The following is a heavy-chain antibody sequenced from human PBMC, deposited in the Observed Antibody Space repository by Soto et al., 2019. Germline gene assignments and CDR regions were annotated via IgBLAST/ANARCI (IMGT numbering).Heavy chain of an antibody. CDR2: IRSKANSYAT. J-gene: IGHJ4*02. V-gene: IGHV3-73*01. CDR3: TRHEGYSSSWYLPFDY. CDR1: GFTFSGSA. D-gene: IGHD6-13*01. Sequence: GGSLRLSCAASGFTFSGSAMHWVRQASGKGLEWVGRIRSKANSYATAYAASVKGRFTISRDDSKNTAYLQMNSLKTEDTAVYYCTRHEGYSSSWYLPFDYWGQGTRVTVSS.